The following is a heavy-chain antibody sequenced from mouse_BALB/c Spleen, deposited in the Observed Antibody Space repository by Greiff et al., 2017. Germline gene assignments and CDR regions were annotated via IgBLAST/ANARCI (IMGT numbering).Heavy chain of an antibody. Sequence: EVQRVESGGGLVKPGGSLKLSCAASGFTFSSYAMSWVRQTPEKRLEWVATISSGGSYTYYPDSVKGRFTISRDNAKNTLYLQMSSLRSEDTAMYYCARGTGTGEYYFDYWGQGTTLTVSS. CDR1: GFTFSSYA. D-gene: IGHD4-1*01. J-gene: IGHJ2*01. V-gene: IGHV5-9-3*01. CDR3: ARGTGTGEYYFDY. CDR2: ISSGGSYT.